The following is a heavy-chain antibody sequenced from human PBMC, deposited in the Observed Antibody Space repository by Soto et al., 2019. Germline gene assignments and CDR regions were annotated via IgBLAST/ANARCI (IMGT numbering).Heavy chain of an antibody. CDR3: ARGLRANRGRDYYGMDV. D-gene: IGHD3-10*01. CDR1: DDSISSGSYS. V-gene: IGHV4-31*03. CDR2: IFYSGRT. J-gene: IGHJ6*02. Sequence: QVQLQESGPGLVKPSQTLSLTCTVSDDSISSGSYSWSWIRQHPGEGLEWIGYIFYSGRTYYNPSLKSRLTGSVDTSAKQFSLSLSSVTAADTAVYYCARGLRANRGRDYYGMDVWGQGTTVTVSS.